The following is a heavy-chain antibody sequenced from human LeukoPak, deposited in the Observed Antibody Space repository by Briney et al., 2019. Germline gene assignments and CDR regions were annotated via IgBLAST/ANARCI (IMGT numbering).Heavy chain of an antibody. CDR3: AKDLRYCSGGSCSAFDI. J-gene: IGHJ3*02. CDR2: ISGSGGST. Sequence: GGSLRLSCAASGFTFSSYSMNWVRQAPGKGLEWVSAISGSGGSTYYADSVKGRFTISRDNSKNTLYLQMNSLRAEDTAVYYCAKDLRYCSGGSCSAFDIWGQGTMVTVSS. D-gene: IGHD2-15*01. V-gene: IGHV3-23*01. CDR1: GFTFSSYS.